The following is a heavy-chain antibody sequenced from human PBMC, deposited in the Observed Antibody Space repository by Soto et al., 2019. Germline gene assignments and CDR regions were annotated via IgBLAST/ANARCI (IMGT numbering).Heavy chain of an antibody. CDR3: ARGVSGYSSSWARLDY. D-gene: IGHD6-13*01. CDR2: IIPIFGTA. Sequence: ASVKVSCKAIGYTFPSDEISWVRQAPGQGLEWMGGIIPIFGTANYAQKFQGRVTITADESTSTAYMELSSLRSEDTAVYYCARGVSGYSSSWARLDYWGQGTLVTVSS. J-gene: IGHJ4*02. V-gene: IGHV1-69*13. CDR1: GYTFPSDE.